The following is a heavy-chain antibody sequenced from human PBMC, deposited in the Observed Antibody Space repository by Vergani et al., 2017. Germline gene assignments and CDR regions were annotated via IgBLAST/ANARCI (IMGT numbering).Heavy chain of an antibody. J-gene: IGHJ3*02. V-gene: IGHV4-59*01. CDR2: IYYSGST. CDR3: VRNPYCGGDCYSDAFDI. Sequence: QVQLQESGPGLVKPSETLSLTCTVSGGSISSYYWSWTRQPPGTGLEWIGYIYYSGSTNYNPSLKSRVTISVDTSKNQFSLKLSSVTAADTAVYYFVRNPYCGGDCYSDAFDIWGQGTMVTVSS. D-gene: IGHD2-21*02. CDR1: GGSISSYY.